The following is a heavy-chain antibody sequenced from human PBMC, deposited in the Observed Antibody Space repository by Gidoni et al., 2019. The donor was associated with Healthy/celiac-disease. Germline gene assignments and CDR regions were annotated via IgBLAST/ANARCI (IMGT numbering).Heavy chain of an antibody. D-gene: IGHD3-22*01. J-gene: IGHJ4*02. V-gene: IGHV4-34*01. Sequence: QVQLQQWGAGLLTPSETLSLTCAVYGGFVSGYYWSWIRQPPGKGLEWIGEINHSGSTNYNPSLKSRVTIAVDTSKNQFSLKLSSVTAADTAVYYCASDSSGYYYFDYWGQGTLVTVSS. CDR2: INHSGST. CDR3: ASDSSGYYYFDY. CDR1: GGFVSGYY.